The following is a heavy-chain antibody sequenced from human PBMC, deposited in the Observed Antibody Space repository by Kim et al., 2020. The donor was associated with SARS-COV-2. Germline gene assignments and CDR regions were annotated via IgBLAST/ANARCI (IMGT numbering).Heavy chain of an antibody. J-gene: IGHJ4*02. Sequence: ASVKVSCKASGYTFTDYYIHWVRQAPVGGRVWLGCLYADRGGTHYAQKFRGRVTMTTDTSINTAHMELTGRRSDDTAVFYCARDWADNSFDSWGQGTLVTVSS. D-gene: IGHD7-27*01. CDR1: GYTFTDYY. CDR2: LYADRGGT. V-gene: IGHV1-2*02. CDR3: ARDWADNSFDS.